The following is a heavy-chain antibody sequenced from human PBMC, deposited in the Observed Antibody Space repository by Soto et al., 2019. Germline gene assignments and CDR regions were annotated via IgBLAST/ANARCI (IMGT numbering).Heavy chain of an antibody. Sequence: QVQLVESGGGVVQPGRSLRLSCAASGFTFSSYAMHWVRQAPGKGLEWVAVISYDGSNKYYADSVKGRFTISRDNSKNTLYLQMNSLRAADTAVYYCARERPVHYDSSGYYSGAFDIWGQGTMVTVSS. D-gene: IGHD3-22*01. CDR2: ISYDGSNK. J-gene: IGHJ3*02. CDR1: GFTFSSYA. V-gene: IGHV3-30-3*01. CDR3: ARERPVHYDSSGYYSGAFDI.